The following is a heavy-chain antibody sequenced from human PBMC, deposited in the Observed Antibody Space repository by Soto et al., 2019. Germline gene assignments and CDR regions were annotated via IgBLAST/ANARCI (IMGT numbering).Heavy chain of an antibody. CDR3: ARGIDEGVDY. CDR1: GYIFTSYA. D-gene: IGHD1-26*01. CDR2: MNPNNGDT. V-gene: IGHV1-8*02. Sequence: ASVKVSCKTSGYIFTSYAMHWVRQASGQGLEWMGWMNPNNGDTDYAQNFQARVTMTRDTSTSTAYMELTSLTFEDTAIYLCARGIDEGVDYWGQGTLVTVSS. J-gene: IGHJ4*02.